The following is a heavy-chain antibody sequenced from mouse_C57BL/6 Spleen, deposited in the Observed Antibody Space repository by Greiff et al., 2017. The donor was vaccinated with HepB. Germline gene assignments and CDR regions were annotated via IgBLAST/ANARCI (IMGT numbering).Heavy chain of an antibody. V-gene: IGHV1-5*01. CDR1: GYTFTSYW. CDR2: IYPGNSDT. D-gene: IGHD1-1*01. J-gene: IGHJ4*01. CDR3: TREGITTVYAMDY. Sequence: VQLQQSGTVLARPGASVKMSCKTSGYTFTSYWMHWVKQGPGQGLEWIGAIYPGNSDTSYNQKFKGKAKLTAVTSASTAYMELSSLTNEDSAVYYCTREGITTVYAMDYWGQGTSVTVSS.